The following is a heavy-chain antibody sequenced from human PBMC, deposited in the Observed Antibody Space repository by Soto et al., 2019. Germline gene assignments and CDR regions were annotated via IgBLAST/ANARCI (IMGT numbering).Heavy chain of an antibody. V-gene: IGHV1-69*13. CDR3: ASSPEVTMVRGVIPPYYYYGMDV. D-gene: IGHD3-10*01. J-gene: IGHJ6*02. CDR2: IIPIFGTA. Sequence: SVEVSCKASGGTFSSYAISWVRQAPGQGLEWMGGIIPIFGTANYAQKFQGRVTITADESTSTAYMELSSLRSEDTAVYYCASSPEVTMVRGVIPPYYYYGMDVWGQGTTVTVSS. CDR1: GGTFSSYA.